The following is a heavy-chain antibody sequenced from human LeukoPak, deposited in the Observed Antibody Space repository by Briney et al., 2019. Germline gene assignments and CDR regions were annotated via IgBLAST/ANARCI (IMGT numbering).Heavy chain of an antibody. Sequence: GGSLRLSCAASGFTFDGYGMSWVRHTPGKGLEWVSGVNWSGVSTGYADSVKGRFTISRDNAKNSLYLQMNSLRAEDTALYYCARASGLTQLIYDPFDYWGQGTLVTVSS. V-gene: IGHV3-20*04. J-gene: IGHJ4*02. CDR3: ARASGLTQLIYDPFDY. CDR2: VNWSGVST. CDR1: GFTFDGYG. D-gene: IGHD3-16*01.